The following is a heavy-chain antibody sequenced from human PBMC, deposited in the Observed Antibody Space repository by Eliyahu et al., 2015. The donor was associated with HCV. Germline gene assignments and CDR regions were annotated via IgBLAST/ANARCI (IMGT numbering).Heavy chain of an antibody. Sequence: EVQLLESGGGLVQPGGSLRLSCAASGFTFSNYAMSWVRQAPGKGLEWVSTISGSDGRKYYAGSVKGRFTISRDNSKNTLYLQMNTLRAEDTAVYYCAKDSTLLEGYWGQGTLVTVSS. V-gene: IGHV3-23*01. CDR2: ISGSDGRK. J-gene: IGHJ4*02. CDR1: GFTFSNYA. D-gene: IGHD1-1*01. CDR3: AKDSTLLEGY.